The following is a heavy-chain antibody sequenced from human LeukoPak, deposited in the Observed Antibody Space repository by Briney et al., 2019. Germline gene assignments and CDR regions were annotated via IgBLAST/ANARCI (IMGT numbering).Heavy chain of an antibody. D-gene: IGHD6-19*01. J-gene: IGHJ5*02. CDR1: GGAISSGTYY. CDR2: VYYSGTT. CDR3: ARRGGQWLKLAWFDP. V-gene: IGHV4-39*01. Sequence: PSETLSLTCTVSGGAISSGTYYWGWIRQPPGKGLKWIGSVYYSGTTYYNPSLKSRVTISVDTSKNQFSLNLISVTAADTAVYYCARRGGQWLKLAWFDPWGQGTLVTVSS.